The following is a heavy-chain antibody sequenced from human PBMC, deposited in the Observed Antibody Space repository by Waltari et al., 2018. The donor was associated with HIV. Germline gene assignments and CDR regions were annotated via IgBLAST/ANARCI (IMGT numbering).Heavy chain of an antibody. J-gene: IGHJ3*02. CDR1: GGSISSSSYY. Sequence: QLQLQESGPGLVKPSETLSLTCTVSGGSISSSSYYWGWIRQPPGKGLEWIGSIYYSGSTYYNPSLKSRVTISVDTSKNQFSLKLSSVTAADTAVYYCANPASSYYGSGTLPAFDIWGQGTMVTVSS. V-gene: IGHV4-39*01. CDR2: IYYSGST. CDR3: ANPASSYYGSGTLPAFDI. D-gene: IGHD3-10*01.